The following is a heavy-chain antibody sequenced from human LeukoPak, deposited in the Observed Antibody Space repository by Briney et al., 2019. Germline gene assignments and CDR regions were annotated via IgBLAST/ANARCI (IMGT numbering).Heavy chain of an antibody. CDR1: GYTFTSYD. CDR3: ARGPYSSSWYVPYYDSSGAAFDI. CDR2: MNPNSGDT. V-gene: IGHV1-8*01. D-gene: IGHD6-13*01. J-gene: IGHJ3*02. Sequence: ASVKVSCKASGYTFTSYDINWVRQATGQGLEWMGWMNPNSGDTDYAQKFQGRVTMTRNTSISTAYMELSSLRSEDTAVYYCARGPYSSSWYVPYYDSSGAAFDIWGQGTMVTVSS.